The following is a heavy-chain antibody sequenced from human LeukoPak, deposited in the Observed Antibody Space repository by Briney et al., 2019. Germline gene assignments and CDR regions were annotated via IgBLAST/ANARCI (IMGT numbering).Heavy chain of an antibody. Sequence: PGGSLRLSCAASGFTFDDYAMHWVRQAPGKGLEWVSGISWNSGSIGYADSVKGRFTISRDNAKNSLYLQMNSLRAEDSAVYYCARDRSGSYWGQGTLVTVSS. CDR3: ARDRSGSY. CDR2: ISWNSGSI. V-gene: IGHV3-9*01. D-gene: IGHD1-26*01. J-gene: IGHJ4*02. CDR1: GFTFDDYA.